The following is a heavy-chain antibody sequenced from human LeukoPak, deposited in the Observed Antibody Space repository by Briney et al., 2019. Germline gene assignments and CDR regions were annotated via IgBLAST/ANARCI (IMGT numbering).Heavy chain of an antibody. CDR3: ARSDLYGDYPPGKF. Sequence: SETLSLTCTVSGGSITNYYWSWIRQPPGKGLEWIAFIFYNGNTNYDPSLKSRVTISVDTSKSQFSLRLTSVTAADTAVYYCARSDLYGDYPPGKFWGQGTLVTVSS. D-gene: IGHD4-17*01. V-gene: IGHV4-59*01. CDR2: IFYNGNT. J-gene: IGHJ4*02. CDR1: GGSITNYY.